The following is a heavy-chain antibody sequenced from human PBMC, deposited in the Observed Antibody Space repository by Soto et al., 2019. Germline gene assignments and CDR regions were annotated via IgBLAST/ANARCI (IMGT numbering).Heavy chain of an antibody. D-gene: IGHD1-26*01. J-gene: IGHJ5*02. Sequence: QAQLVQSGAEVKEPGASVKVSCKASGYTFTNYDISWVRQATGQGLEWMGWMNPNSANTGYAQKFQGRVSMTRDTSINTAYMELSSLRSEDTAIYYSARMATSGTLNWFDPWGQGTLVTVSS. CDR3: ARMATSGTLNWFDP. CDR1: GYTFTNYD. V-gene: IGHV1-8*01. CDR2: MNPNSANT.